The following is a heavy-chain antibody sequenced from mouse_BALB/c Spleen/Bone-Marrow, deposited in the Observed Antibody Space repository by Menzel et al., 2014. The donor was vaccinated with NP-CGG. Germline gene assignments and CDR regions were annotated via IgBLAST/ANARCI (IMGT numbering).Heavy chain of an antibody. CDR2: ISSGSSII. Sequence: EVQGVESGGGLVQPGGSRKLSCAASGFTFSSFGMHWVRQAPEKGLEWVAYISSGSSIIYYADTVKGRFTISRDNPKNHLLLQMTSRRSKDADMYYCARSTYDYDQQAYFFDYWGQGTTLTVSS. D-gene: IGHD2-4*01. CDR1: GFTFSSFG. CDR3: ARSTYDYDQQAYFFDY. V-gene: IGHV5-17*02. J-gene: IGHJ2*01.